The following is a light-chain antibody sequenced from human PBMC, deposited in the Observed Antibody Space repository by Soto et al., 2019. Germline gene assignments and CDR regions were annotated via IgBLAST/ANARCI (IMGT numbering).Light chain of an antibody. J-gene: IGKJ3*01. CDR3: QQYNSYPLFT. CDR1: QGISNY. Sequence: DLQMTQSPSSLSASVGDRVTITCRASQGISNYLAWFQQKPGKAPKSLIYAASSLHSGVPSKFSGIGSGPDFTRTISSLQPEDLATYYCQQYNSYPLFTFGPGTKVDIK. CDR2: AAS. V-gene: IGKV1-16*02.